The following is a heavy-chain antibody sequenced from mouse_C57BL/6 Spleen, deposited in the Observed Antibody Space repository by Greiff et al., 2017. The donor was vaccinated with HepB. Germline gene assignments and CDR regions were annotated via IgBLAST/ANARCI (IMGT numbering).Heavy chain of an antibody. D-gene: IGHD1-1*01. J-gene: IGHJ1*03. CDR3: ARTGGGSSPYWYFDV. CDR2: IDPSDSYT. CDR1: GYTFTSYW. V-gene: IGHV1-69*01. Sequence: VQLQQPGAELVMPGASVKLSCKASGYTFTSYWMHWVKQRPGQGLEWIGEIDPSDSYTNYNQKFKGKSTLTVDKSSSTAYMQLSSLTSEDSAVYYCARTGGGSSPYWYFDVWGTGTTVTVSS.